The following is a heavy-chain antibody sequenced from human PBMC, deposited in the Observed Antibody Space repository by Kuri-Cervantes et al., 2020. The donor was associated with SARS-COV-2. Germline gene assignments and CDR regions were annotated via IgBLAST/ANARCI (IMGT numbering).Heavy chain of an antibody. CDR3: VRDGDHWNFDY. D-gene: IGHD1-1*01. Sequence: GGSLRLSFAASGFTFSGHWIHWVRQAPGKGLVWVSRINPDGSYTNNADSVKGRFTLSRDNAKNMLFLQMNSLRAADTAVYYCVRDGDHWNFDYWGQGTLVTVSS. J-gene: IGHJ4*02. CDR2: INPDGSYT. V-gene: IGHV3-74*01. CDR1: GFTFSGHW.